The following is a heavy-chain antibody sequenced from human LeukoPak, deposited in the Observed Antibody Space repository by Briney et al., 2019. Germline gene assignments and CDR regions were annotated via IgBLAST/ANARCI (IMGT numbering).Heavy chain of an antibody. J-gene: IGHJ4*02. Sequence: GGSLRLSCAPPGFTFTTNYMSWVGQAQGRGLEWVSVIYSGGMTYYADSVKGRFTISRDSSKNTLYLQMNSLRVEDTAVYYCARRHSSGSNWGQGTLVTVSS. CDR2: IYSGGMT. V-gene: IGHV3-66*02. CDR1: GFTFTTNY. CDR3: ARRHSSGSN. D-gene: IGHD6-19*01.